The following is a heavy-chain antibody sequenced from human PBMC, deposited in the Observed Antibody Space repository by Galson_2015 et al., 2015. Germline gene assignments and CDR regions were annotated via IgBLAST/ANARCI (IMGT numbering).Heavy chain of an antibody. CDR1: GFTFATYA. D-gene: IGHD4-11*01. J-gene: IGHJ3*02. V-gene: IGHV3-23*01. Sequence: SLRLSCAASGFTFATYAMAWVRQAPGKGLEWVSGISDSGGTSFHADSVQGRFSISRDTPKNTLYLQMNGLRVDDTAIYYCARAIHRDYSTIDAFVIWRQGTIATVSS. CDR3: ARAIHRDYSTIDAFVI. CDR2: ISDSGGTS.